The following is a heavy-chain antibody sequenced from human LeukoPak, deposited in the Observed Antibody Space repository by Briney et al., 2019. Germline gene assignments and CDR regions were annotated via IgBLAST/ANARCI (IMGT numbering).Heavy chain of an antibody. CDR3: ARDRDQLLLSWFDP. V-gene: IGHV1-69*05. Sequence: SVKVSCKASGGTFSSYAISWVRQAPGQGLEWMGGIIPIFGTANYAQKFQGRVTITTDESTSTAYMELRSLRSDDTAVYYCARDRDQLLLSWFDPWGQGTLVTVSS. CDR2: IIPIFGTA. J-gene: IGHJ5*02. CDR1: GGTFSSYA. D-gene: IGHD2-2*01.